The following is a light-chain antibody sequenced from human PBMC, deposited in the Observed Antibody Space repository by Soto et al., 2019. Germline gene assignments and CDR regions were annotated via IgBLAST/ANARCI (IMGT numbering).Light chain of an antibody. CDR3: QQYDNLFT. V-gene: IGKV1-33*01. Sequence: DIQMTQSPSSLSASVGDRVTITCQASQDISNYLNWYQQKPGKAPKLLIYDASNLEIGVPSRFSGSGSGTDFTFTISSLQPEDIATYYCQQYDNLFTFGPGTKVEIK. CDR2: DAS. CDR1: QDISNY. J-gene: IGKJ3*01.